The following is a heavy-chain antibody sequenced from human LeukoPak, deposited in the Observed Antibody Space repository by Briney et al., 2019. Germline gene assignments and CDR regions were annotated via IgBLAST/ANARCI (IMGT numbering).Heavy chain of an antibody. CDR2: ISSSSSYI. Sequence: NPGGSLRLSCAASGFTFSSYSMNWVRQAPGKGLEWVSSISSSSSYIYYADSVKGRFTISRDNAKNSLYLQMNSLRAEDTAVYYCARGLNSRSSGRRFDLFHIWGQGTMVTVSS. CDR3: ARGLNSRSSGRRFDLFHI. D-gene: IGHD6-6*01. CDR1: GFTFSSYS. V-gene: IGHV3-21*01. J-gene: IGHJ3*02.